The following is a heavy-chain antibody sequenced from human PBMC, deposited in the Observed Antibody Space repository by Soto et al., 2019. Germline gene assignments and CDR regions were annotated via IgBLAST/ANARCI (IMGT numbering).Heavy chain of an antibody. CDR2: ISWNSGSI. D-gene: IGHD3-10*01. CDR3: AKDKDDGGSYYKGWFDP. CDR1: GFTFDDYA. J-gene: IGHJ5*02. Sequence: EVQLVESGGGLVQPGRSLRLSCAASGFTFDDYAMHWVRQAPGKGLEWVSGISWNSGSIGYADSVKGRFTISRDNAKNSLYLQMNSLRAEDTALYYCAKDKDDGGSYYKGWFDPWGQGTLVTVSS. V-gene: IGHV3-9*01.